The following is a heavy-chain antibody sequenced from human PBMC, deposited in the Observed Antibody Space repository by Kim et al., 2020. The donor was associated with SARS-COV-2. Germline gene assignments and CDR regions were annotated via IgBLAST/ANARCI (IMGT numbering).Heavy chain of an antibody. Sequence: SETLSLTCTVSGGSISSSSYYWGWIRQPPGKGLEWIGSIYYSGSTYYNPSLKSRVTISVDTSKNQFSLKLSSVTAADTAVFYCARHALRWFFLDWGQGTLVTVSS. CDR2: IYYSGST. CDR1: GGSISSSSYY. V-gene: IGHV4-39*01. J-gene: IGHJ4*02. D-gene: IGHD4-17*01. CDR3: ARHALRWFFLD.